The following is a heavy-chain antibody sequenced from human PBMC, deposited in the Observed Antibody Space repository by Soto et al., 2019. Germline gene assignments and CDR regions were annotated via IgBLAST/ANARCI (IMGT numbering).Heavy chain of an antibody. Sequence: GGSLRLSCAASGFTFSSYAMSWVRQAPGKGLKWVSTISGSGGSTYYAESVKGRFTISRDNSKNTLYLQMNSLRAEDTAVYYCAKDRAEWGSYDYWGQGILVTVSS. CDR1: GFTFSSYA. D-gene: IGHD7-27*01. J-gene: IGHJ4*02. CDR3: AKDRAEWGSYDY. CDR2: ISGSGGST. V-gene: IGHV3-23*01.